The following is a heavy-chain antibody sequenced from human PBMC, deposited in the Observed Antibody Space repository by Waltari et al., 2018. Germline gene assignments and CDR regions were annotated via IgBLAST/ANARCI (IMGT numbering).Heavy chain of an antibody. CDR3: ARAYNYGDDY. J-gene: IGHJ4*02. Sequence: VQLVEYGGGLVQPGGSLRLSCAASGFTFSSYGMHWVRQAPGKGLEWVSYISSSSSSIYYADSRRGRFTISRDNAKNSLCLQMNSLTAEDTAVYYCARAYNYGDDYWGQGTLVTVSS. CDR2: ISSSSSSI. CDR1: GFTFSSYG. V-gene: IGHV3-48*01. D-gene: IGHD5-18*01.